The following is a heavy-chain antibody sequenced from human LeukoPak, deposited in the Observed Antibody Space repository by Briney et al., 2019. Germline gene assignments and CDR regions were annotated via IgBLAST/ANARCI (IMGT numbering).Heavy chain of an antibody. CDR3: AKSTDTSYGMDV. J-gene: IGHJ6*02. Sequence: GGSLRLSCAASGFTFDDYAMHLVRQAPGKGLEWVSGISWNSGSIGYADSVKGRFTISRDNAKNSLYLQMNSLRAEDTALYYCAKSTDTSYGMDVWGQGTTVTVSS. CDR1: GFTFDDYA. CDR2: ISWNSGSI. V-gene: IGHV3-9*01.